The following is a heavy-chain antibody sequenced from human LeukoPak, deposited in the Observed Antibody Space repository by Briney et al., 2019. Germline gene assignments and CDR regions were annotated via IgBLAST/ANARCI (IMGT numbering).Heavy chain of an antibody. D-gene: IGHD2-2*01. V-gene: IGHV3-30-3*01. CDR2: ISYDGSNK. CDR1: GFTFSSYA. J-gene: IGHJ4*02. CDR3: ATGYCSSTSCPDTFDY. Sequence: GRSLRLSCAASGFTFSSYAMHWVRQAPGKGLEWVAVISYDGSNKYYADSVKGRFTISRDNSKNTLYLQMNSLRAEDTAVYYCATGYCSSTSCPDTFDYWGQGTLVTVSS.